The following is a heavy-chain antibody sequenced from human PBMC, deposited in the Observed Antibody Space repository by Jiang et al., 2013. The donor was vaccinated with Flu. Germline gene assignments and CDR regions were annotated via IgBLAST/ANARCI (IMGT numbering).Heavy chain of an antibody. Sequence: SVKVSCKASGYTFTXYDINWVRQATGQGLEWMGWMNPNSGNTGYAQKFQGRVTMTRNTSISTAYMELSSLRSEDTAVYYCAREEVWFGESYYYGMDVWGQGTTVTVSS. CDR1: GYTFTXYD. CDR3: AREEVWFGESYYYGMDV. V-gene: IGHV1-8*01. D-gene: IGHD3-10*01. CDR2: MNPNSGNT. J-gene: IGHJ6*02.